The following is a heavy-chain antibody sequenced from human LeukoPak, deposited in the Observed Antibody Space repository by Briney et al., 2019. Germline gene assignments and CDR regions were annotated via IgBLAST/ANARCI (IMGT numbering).Heavy chain of an antibody. D-gene: IGHD2-2*01. V-gene: IGHV1-2*06. J-gene: IGHJ4*02. CDR1: GYTLTELS. CDR3: AREYCSSTSCNYYFDY. Sequence: ASVKVSCKVSGYTLTELSMHWVGQAPGQGLEWKGRINPNNGGTNYAQKFQGRVTMTRDTSISTAYMELSRLRSDDTAVYYCAREYCSSTSCNYYFDYWGQGTLVTVSS. CDR2: INPNNGGT.